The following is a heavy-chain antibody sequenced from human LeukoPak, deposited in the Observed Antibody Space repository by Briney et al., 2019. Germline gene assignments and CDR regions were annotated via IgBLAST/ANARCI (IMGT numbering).Heavy chain of an antibody. Sequence: GGSLRLSCAASGFTFSSYAMSWVRQAPGKGLEWVSAISGSGGSTYYADSVKGRFTISRDNSKNTLYLQMNSLRAEDTAVYYCAKDGARSITMVRGVMDVWGKGTTVTVSS. D-gene: IGHD3-10*01. J-gene: IGHJ6*04. CDR2: ISGSGGST. V-gene: IGHV3-23*01. CDR3: AKDGARSITMVRGVMDV. CDR1: GFTFSSYA.